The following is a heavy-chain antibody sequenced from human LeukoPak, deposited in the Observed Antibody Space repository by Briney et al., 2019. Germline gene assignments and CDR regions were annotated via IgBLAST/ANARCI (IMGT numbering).Heavy chain of an antibody. V-gene: IGHV4-59*01. CDR2: IYYSGST. CDR1: GGSISSYY. D-gene: IGHD6-13*01. CDR3: ARGGSLRPPIYFDY. Sequence: PSETLSLTCTVSGGSISSYYWSWIRQPPGKGVEWIGYIYYSGSTKYNPSLKSRVTISVDASKNQFSLKLSSVTAADTAVYYCARGGSLRPPIYFDYWGQGTLVTVSS. J-gene: IGHJ4*02.